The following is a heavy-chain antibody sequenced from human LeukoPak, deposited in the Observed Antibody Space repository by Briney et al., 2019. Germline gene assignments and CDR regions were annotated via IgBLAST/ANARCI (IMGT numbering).Heavy chain of an antibody. V-gene: IGHV1-8*03. CDR1: GYTFTTYD. Sequence: ASVKVSCKASGYTFTTYDINWVRQATGQGPEWMGWMNPKSGTTGYAERFQGRVSITWNTSISTAYMELTSLRSEDTALYYCARGQMDVPSPRGPLPWNWFEPWGQGTLVTVSS. D-gene: IGHD5-24*01. J-gene: IGHJ5*02. CDR3: ARGQMDVPSPRGPLPWNWFEP. CDR2: MNPKSGTT.